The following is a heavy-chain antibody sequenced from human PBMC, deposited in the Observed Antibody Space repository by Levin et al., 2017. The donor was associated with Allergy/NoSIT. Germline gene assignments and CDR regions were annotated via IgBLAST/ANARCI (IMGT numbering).Heavy chain of an antibody. CDR2: IIPIFGTA. J-gene: IGHJ6*03. Sequence: GASVKVSCKASGGTFSSYAISWVRQAPGQGLEWMGGIIPIFGTANYAQKFQGRVTITADKSTSTAYMELSSLRSEHTAGYYCAREGKQQLVLGYYYYYMDVWGKGTTVTVSS. CDR3: AREGKQQLVLGYYYYYMDV. D-gene: IGHD6-13*01. V-gene: IGHV1-69*06. CDR1: GGTFSSYA.